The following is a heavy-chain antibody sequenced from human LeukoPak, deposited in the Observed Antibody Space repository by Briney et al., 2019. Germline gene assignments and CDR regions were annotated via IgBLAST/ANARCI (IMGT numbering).Heavy chain of an antibody. Sequence: SETLSLTCTVSGASISSYFWTWIRQPPGKGLEWIGNIYYSGSTNHSPSLKSRLTMSVDTSNNQVSLKLTSVTAADTAVYYCARFGGSYLDYWGQGTLVSVSS. CDR1: GASISSYF. CDR3: ARFGGSYLDY. J-gene: IGHJ4*02. CDR2: IYYSGST. V-gene: IGHV4-59*01. D-gene: IGHD3-10*01.